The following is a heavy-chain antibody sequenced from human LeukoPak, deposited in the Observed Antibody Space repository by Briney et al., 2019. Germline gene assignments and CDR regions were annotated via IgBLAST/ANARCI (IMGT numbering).Heavy chain of an antibody. CDR3: ARLGTEWSGSEYNWFDP. CDR1: GFTFSDYY. J-gene: IGHJ5*02. Sequence: GGSLRLSCAASGFTFSDYYMSWIRQAPGKGLEWVSYISSSGRTIYYADSVKGRFTISRDDAKNSLYLQMNSLKAEDTAVYYCARLGTEWSGSEYNWFDPWGQGTLVTVSS. V-gene: IGHV3-11*01. CDR2: ISSSGRTI. D-gene: IGHD3-10*01.